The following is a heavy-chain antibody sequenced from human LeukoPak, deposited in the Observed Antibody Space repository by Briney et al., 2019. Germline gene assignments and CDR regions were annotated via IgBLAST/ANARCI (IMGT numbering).Heavy chain of an antibody. V-gene: IGHV4-39*01. CDR3: ARTRGGIVPFDI. CDR1: GGSISSSSYY. J-gene: IGHJ3*02. Sequence: PSETLSLTCTVSGGSISSSSYYWGWIRQPPGKGLEWIGSIYYSGSTYYNPSLKSRVTISVDTSKNQFSLKLSSVTAADTAVYYCARTRGGIVPFDIWGQGTMVTVSS. D-gene: IGHD2/OR15-2a*01. CDR2: IYYSGST.